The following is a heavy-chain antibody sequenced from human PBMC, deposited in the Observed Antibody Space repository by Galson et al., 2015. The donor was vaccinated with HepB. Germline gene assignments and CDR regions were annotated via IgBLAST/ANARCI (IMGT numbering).Heavy chain of an antibody. CDR3: ARVADADYGDHSHFDY. CDR1: GFTFSDYY. J-gene: IGHJ4*02. D-gene: IGHD4-17*01. CDR2: ISSSSTYT. Sequence: SLRLSCAASGFTFSDYYMSWIRQAPGKGLEWVSYISSSSTYTNYADSVKGRFTISRDNAKKSLYLQINSLRAEDTAVYYCARVADADYGDHSHFDYWGRGTLGTVST. V-gene: IGHV3-11*06.